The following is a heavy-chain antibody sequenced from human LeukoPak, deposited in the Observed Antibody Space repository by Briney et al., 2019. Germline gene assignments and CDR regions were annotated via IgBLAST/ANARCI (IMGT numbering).Heavy chain of an antibody. CDR1: GDSVSRNTAG. Sequence: SQTLSLTCAISGDSVSRNTAGWNWIRQSPSRGLEWLGRTYYRSKWYNDFAPSVRNRITINPDTSKNQFSLQLNSVTPEDTAVYYCTRGAPVGSSREFDYWGQGTLVTVSS. CDR2: TYYRSKWYN. J-gene: IGHJ4*02. V-gene: IGHV6-1*01. CDR3: TRGAPVGSSREFDY. D-gene: IGHD5-24*01.